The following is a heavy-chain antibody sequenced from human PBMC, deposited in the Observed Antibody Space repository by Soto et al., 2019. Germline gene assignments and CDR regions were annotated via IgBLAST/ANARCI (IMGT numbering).Heavy chain of an antibody. J-gene: IGHJ4*02. V-gene: IGHV4-39*01. CDR1: GGSIRDSNYY. CDR3: ARVLYDLVRGVTHLDY. CDR2: VYYSGTT. D-gene: IGHD3-10*01. Sequence: SETLSLTCTVSGGSIRDSNYYWGWFRQSPGKGLEWIGSVYYSGTTYYKPSLQSQVTISVDTSKHQFSLNLRSVTATDTAVYYCARVLYDLVRGVTHLDYRGQGALVTVSS.